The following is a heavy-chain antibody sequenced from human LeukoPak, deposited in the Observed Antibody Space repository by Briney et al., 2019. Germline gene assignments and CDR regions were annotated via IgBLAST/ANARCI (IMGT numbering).Heavy chain of an antibody. V-gene: IGHV4-39*01. Sequence: PSETLSLTCTVSGGSISSSSYYWGWIRQPPGKGLEWIGSIYYSGSTYYNPSLKSRVTISVDTSKNQFSLKLSSVTAADTAVYYCARGGGRWIAARSGLIYFDYWGQGTLVTVSS. J-gene: IGHJ4*02. CDR1: GGSISSSSYY. CDR3: ARGGGRWIAARSGLIYFDY. D-gene: IGHD6-6*01. CDR2: IYYSGST.